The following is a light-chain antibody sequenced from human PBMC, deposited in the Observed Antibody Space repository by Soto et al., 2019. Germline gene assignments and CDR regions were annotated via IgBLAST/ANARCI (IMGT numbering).Light chain of an antibody. V-gene: IGKV3-20*01. Sequence: EIVLTQSPGTLSLSPGERATLSSTASQSVSSSYLAWYQQKPGQAPRLLIYGASSRATGIPDRFSGSGSGTDFTLTISRLEPEDSAVYYCQQYGYSFWTFGQGTKVDIK. CDR2: GAS. J-gene: IGKJ1*01. CDR1: QSVSSSY. CDR3: QQYGYSFWT.